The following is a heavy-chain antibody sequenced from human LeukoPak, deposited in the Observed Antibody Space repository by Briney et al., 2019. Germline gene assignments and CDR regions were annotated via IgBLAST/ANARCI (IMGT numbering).Heavy chain of an antibody. J-gene: IGHJ4*02. CDR2: ISYDGSNK. D-gene: IGHD1-26*01. CDR3: AKDGGINSGRPLSTDY. V-gene: IGHV3-30*18. CDR1: GFTFSSYG. Sequence: GRSLRLSCAASGFTFSSYGMHWVRQAPGKGLEWVAVISYDGSNKYYADSVKGRFTISRDNSKNTLYLQMNSLRAEDTAVYYCAKDGGINSGRPLSTDYWGQGTLVTVSS.